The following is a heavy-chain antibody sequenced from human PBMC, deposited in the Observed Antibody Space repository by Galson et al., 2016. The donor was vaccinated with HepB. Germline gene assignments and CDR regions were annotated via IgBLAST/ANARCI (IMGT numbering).Heavy chain of an antibody. V-gene: IGHV3-30*18. D-gene: IGHD1-7*01. CDR1: GFTFSTYA. J-gene: IGHJ4*02. CDR2: ISFDGSSN. Sequence: SLRLSCAASGFTFSTYAMHWVRQAPGKGLEWVAVISFDGSSNHYADSVKGRFTISRDNSKNTVYLQMNSLRADDTAVYYCAKGRVNWNSPHFDYWGQGTLVTVSS. CDR3: AKGRVNWNSPHFDY.